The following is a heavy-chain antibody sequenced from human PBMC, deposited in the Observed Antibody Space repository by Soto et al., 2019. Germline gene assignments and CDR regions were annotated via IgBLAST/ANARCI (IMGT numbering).Heavy chain of an antibody. CDR3: ARGQEVGAHFFDS. CDR1: GFTFSGFD. J-gene: IGHJ4*02. D-gene: IGHD2-15*01. V-gene: IGHV3-13*01. Sequence: PGGSLRLSCEASGFTFSGFDMHWVRQPTGKGLEWVSTIGTAGDTYYAVSVKGRFTISRDNAKNSLSLQMNSLRAGDTAVYFCARGQEVGAHFFDSCGQGPQVTVYS. CDR2: IGTAGDT.